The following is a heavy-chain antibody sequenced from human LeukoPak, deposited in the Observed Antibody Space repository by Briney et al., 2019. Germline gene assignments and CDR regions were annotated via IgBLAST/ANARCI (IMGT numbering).Heavy chain of an antibody. D-gene: IGHD3-22*01. CDR1: GYSFTSYW. J-gene: IGHJ6*02. CDR2: IYPGDSDT. V-gene: IGHV5-51*04. CDR3: ARAAAVRSGYYYYYYYGMDV. Sequence: GESLKISCKGSGYSFTSYWIGWVRQMPGKGLEWMGIIYPGDSDTRYSPSFQGQVTISADKPISTAYLQWSSLKASDTAMYYCARAAAVRSGYYYYYYYGMDVWGQGTTVTVSS.